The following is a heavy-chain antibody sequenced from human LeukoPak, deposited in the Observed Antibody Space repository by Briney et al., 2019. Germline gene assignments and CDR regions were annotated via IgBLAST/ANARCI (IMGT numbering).Heavy chain of an antibody. D-gene: IGHD6-19*01. V-gene: IGHV3-66*01. CDR3: ARDSVGWYSLIDY. Sequence: PGGSLRLSCTASGFTVSSDYMSWVRQAPGKGLEWVSVVYSGGSTYYADSVKGRFTISRDNSKNTLYLQMNSLRAQDTAVYYCARDSVGWYSLIDYWGQGTLVTVSS. CDR2: VYSGGST. J-gene: IGHJ4*02. CDR1: GFTVSSDY.